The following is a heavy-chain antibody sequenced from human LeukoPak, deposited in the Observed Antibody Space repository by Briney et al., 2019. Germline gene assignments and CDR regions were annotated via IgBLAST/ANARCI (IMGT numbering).Heavy chain of an antibody. CDR2: INPNSGGT. V-gene: IGHV1-2*02. Sequence: ASVKVSCKASGYTLTGYYMHWVRQAPGQGLEWMGWINPNSGGTNYAQKFQGRVTMTRDTSISTAYMELSRLRSDDTAVYYCARSFYSSGWYYYYYGMDVWGQGTTVTVSS. D-gene: IGHD6-19*01. J-gene: IGHJ6*02. CDR1: GYTLTGYY. CDR3: ARSFYSSGWYYYYYGMDV.